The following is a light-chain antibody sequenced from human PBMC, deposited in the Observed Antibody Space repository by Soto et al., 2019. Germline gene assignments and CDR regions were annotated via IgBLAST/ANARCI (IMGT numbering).Light chain of an antibody. J-gene: IGKJ1*01. CDR1: QSISSW. Sequence: DLQMTQSPSTLSASVGDRVTITCRASQSISSWLAWYQQKPGKAPKVLIYKASSLESGVPSRFSGSGSGTEFTLTISSLQPDDFATYYCQHYNNYFWTFGQGTKVEVK. V-gene: IGKV1-5*03. CDR3: QHYNNYFWT. CDR2: KAS.